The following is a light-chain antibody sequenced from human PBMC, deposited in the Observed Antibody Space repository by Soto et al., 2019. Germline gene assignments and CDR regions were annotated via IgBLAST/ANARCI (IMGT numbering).Light chain of an antibody. V-gene: IGKV3-20*01. J-gene: IGKJ4*01. Sequence: EIVLTQSPGTLSLSPGERATLSCRASQSVTSDYFAWYQQKPGQAPKLLIYDASSRATGIPYRFSGSGSGTDFTITISRLEPEDFAVYYCQQYGSSPLTFGGGTKVEIK. CDR3: QQYGSSPLT. CDR1: QSVTSDY. CDR2: DAS.